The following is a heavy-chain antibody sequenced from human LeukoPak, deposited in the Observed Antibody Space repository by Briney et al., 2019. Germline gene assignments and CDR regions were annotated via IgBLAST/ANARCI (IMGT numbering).Heavy chain of an antibody. CDR2: ISSSGSTI. D-gene: IGHD4-17*01. V-gene: IGHV3-48*03. CDR3: ARVGYGPNFDY. J-gene: IGHJ4*02. Sequence: GGSLRLSCAASGFTFSSYEMNWVRQAPGKGLEWVSYISSSGSTIYYADSVKGRFTISRDNAKNSLYLQMNSLRAEDTAVYYCARVGYGPNFDYWGQGTLVTVPS. CDR1: GFTFSSYE.